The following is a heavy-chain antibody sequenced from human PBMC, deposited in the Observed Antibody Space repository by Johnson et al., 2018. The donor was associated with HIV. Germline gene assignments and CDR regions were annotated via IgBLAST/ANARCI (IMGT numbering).Heavy chain of an antibody. CDR1: GFTFSRYW. CDR3: ARDRDDGSGAFDC. D-gene: IGHD3-10*01. J-gene: IGHJ3*01. CDR2: ISYDGSNK. V-gene: IGHV3-30*03. Sequence: QVQLVESGGGLVQPGGSLRLSCAASGFTFSRYWMSWVRQAPGKGLEWVAVISYDGSNKDYADSVKGRFTISRDNAKNTLYLQMNSLRAEDTAVYYCARDRDDGSGAFDCWGPGTMVTVSS.